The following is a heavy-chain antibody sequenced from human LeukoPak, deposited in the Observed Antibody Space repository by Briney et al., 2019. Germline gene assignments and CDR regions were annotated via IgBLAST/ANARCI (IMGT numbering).Heavy chain of an antibody. Sequence: ASVKVSCKTSGYTFTAYYIHWVRQAPGQGLEWMGWINPNSGATNYAQKFQGRVTMTRDTSISTAYMELSRLRSDDTAVYYCAREGGRSGSSHAFDIWGQGTMVTVSS. D-gene: IGHD1-26*01. CDR1: GYTFTAYY. CDR3: AREGGRSGSSHAFDI. CDR2: INPNSGAT. V-gene: IGHV1-2*02. J-gene: IGHJ3*02.